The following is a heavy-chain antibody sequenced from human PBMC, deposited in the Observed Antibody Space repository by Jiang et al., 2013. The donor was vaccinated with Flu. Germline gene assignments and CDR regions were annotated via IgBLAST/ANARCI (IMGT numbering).Heavy chain of an antibody. Sequence: VQLVESGGGVVQPGRSLRLSCAASGFTFSSYAMHWVRRAPGKGLEWVALISYDGSNEYYADSVKGRFTISRDNSQKKLYLQMNSLRAEDTALYYCALLEGYCASISCCQYYYYGMDV. D-gene: IGHD2-2*01. V-gene: IGHV3-30-3*01. J-gene: IGHJ6*01. CDR2: ISYDGSNE. CDR3: ALLEGYCASISCCQYYYYGMDV. CDR1: GFTFSSYA.